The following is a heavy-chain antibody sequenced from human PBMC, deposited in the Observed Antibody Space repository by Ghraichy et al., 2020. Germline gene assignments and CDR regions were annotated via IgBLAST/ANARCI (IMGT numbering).Heavy chain of an antibody. CDR3: ASGYCSSTSCDTALDP. D-gene: IGHD2-2*02. Sequence: SVKVSCKASGGTFSSYAMRWVRQAPGQGLEWMGGIVPMIGGANYAQKFQGRVTITADESTSTAYMELSSLRSEDTAVYYCASGYCSSTSCDTALDPWGQGTLVTGSS. CDR2: IVPMIGGA. J-gene: IGHJ5*02. CDR1: GGTFSSYA. V-gene: IGHV1-69*13.